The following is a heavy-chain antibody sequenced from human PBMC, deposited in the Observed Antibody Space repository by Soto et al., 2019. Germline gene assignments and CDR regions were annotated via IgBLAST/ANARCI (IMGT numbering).Heavy chain of an antibody. V-gene: IGHV3-23*01. CDR1: GFTFSSYA. CDR3: AKAGVICGGDCYSRAPFDY. Sequence: GGSLRLSCAASGFTFSSYAMSWVRQAPGKGLEWVSAISGSGGSTYYADSVKGRFTISRDNSKNTLYLQMNSLRAEDTAVYYCAKAGVICGGDCYSRAPFDYWGQGTLVTVSS. CDR2: ISGSGGST. D-gene: IGHD2-21*02. J-gene: IGHJ4*02.